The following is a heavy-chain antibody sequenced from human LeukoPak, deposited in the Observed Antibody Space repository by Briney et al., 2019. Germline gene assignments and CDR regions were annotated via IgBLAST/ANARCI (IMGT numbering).Heavy chain of an antibody. J-gene: IGHJ4*02. V-gene: IGHV3-74*01. CDR3: ATKQWLAPPPDS. CDR2: LNTDGTVT. CDR1: GFTFSKYW. Sequence: GGSLRLSCAASGFTFSKYWMLWVRHAPGKGLESVLRLNTDGTVTTYADSVKGRFTVSRDNADNTMFLQMNSVRDEDTAVYYCATKQWLAPPPDSWGQGTPVTVSS. D-gene: IGHD6-19*01.